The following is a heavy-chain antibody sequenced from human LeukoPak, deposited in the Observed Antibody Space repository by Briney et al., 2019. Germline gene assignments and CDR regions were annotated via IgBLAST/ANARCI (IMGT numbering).Heavy chain of an antibody. CDR2: INHSGST. CDR3: ARGSSDFDY. J-gene: IGHJ4*02. Sequence: SETLSLTCTVSGGSISSYYWSWIRQPPGKGLEWIGEINHSGSTNYNPSLKSRVTISVDTSKNQFPLKLSSVTAADTAVYYCARGSSDFDYWGQGTLVTVSS. D-gene: IGHD3-22*01. CDR1: GGSISSYY. V-gene: IGHV4-34*01.